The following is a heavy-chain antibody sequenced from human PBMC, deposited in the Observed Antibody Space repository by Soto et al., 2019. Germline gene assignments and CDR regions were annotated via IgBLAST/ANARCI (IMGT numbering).Heavy chain of an antibody. CDR2: IHTTGST. Sequence: QLQLHESGPGLVKPLETLSLTCTVSGASISSGRYYWAWIRQPPGKGLEWVATIHTTGSTYYKPSPGSPSARAIDTSKNHFSLRLTSVTAADTAVYYCARHLPSLRIDALDVWGQGTSVTVSS. CDR3: ARHLPSLRIDALDV. CDR1: GASISSGRYY. D-gene: IGHD2-15*01. J-gene: IGHJ6*02. V-gene: IGHV4-39*01.